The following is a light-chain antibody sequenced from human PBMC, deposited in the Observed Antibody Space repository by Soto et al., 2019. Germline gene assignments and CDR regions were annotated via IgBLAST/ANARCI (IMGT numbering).Light chain of an antibody. CDR3: QQYYSTPCT. CDR1: QSVLYSSNNKNY. J-gene: IGKJ1*01. Sequence: DIVMTQSPDSLAVSLGERATINCKSSQSVLYSSNNKNYLAWYQQKPGQPPKLLIYWASTRESGVPDRFSGSGSGTDFTFTISCLQAEDVAVYSCQQYYSTPCTFGQGTTVEIK. CDR2: WAS. V-gene: IGKV4-1*01.